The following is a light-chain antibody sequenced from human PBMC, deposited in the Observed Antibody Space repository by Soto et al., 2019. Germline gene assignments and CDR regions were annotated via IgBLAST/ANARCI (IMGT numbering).Light chain of an antibody. CDR3: AAWDDRLTGHVV. V-gene: IGLV1-44*01. Sequence: QSVLTQPPSASGTPGQRVTISCSGSSFNIGSNSVNWYQQLPGAAHKLLIYSNNQRPSGVPDRFSGSKSGTSASLAISGLQSEDEADYYCAAWDDRLTGHVVFGGGTKLTVL. CDR1: SFNIGSNS. J-gene: IGLJ2*01. CDR2: SNN.